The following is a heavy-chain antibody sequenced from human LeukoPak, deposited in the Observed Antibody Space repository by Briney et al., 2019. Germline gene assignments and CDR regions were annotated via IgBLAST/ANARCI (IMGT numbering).Heavy chain of an antibody. D-gene: IGHD1-20*01. Sequence: SETLSLSCTVSGGSINNYYYSWIRQPPGKGLEWIGYIYYSGSTRYNPSLKSRVTKSLNKSKNHVSLKLSSVTAADTAVYYCARAGYISGTTVYYYYYMDVWGKGNSVPVSS. V-gene: IGHV4-59*01. CDR3: ARAGYISGTTVYYYYYMDV. CDR2: IYYSGST. CDR1: GGSINNYY. J-gene: IGHJ6*03.